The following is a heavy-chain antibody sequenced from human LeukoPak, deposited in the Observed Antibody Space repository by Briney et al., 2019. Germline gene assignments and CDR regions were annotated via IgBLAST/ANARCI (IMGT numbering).Heavy chain of an antibody. Sequence: GRSLRLSCAASGFTFSSYAMRWVRQAPGKGLEWVAVISYDGSNKYYADSVKGRFTISRDNSKNTLYLQMNSLRAEDTAVYYCAKVDQQLVDTSPWYYYGMDVWGQGTTVTVSS. CDR3: AKVDQQLVDTSPWYYYGMDV. V-gene: IGHV3-30-3*01. D-gene: IGHD6-13*01. CDR2: ISYDGSNK. CDR1: GFTFSSYA. J-gene: IGHJ6*02.